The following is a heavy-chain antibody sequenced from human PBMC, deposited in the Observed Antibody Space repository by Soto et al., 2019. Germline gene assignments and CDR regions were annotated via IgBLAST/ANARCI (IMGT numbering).Heavy chain of an antibody. V-gene: IGHV1-18*04. CDR1: GYTFTSYG. CDR3: ARVTDYYYYGMDV. J-gene: IGHJ6*02. D-gene: IGHD2-21*02. CDR2: ISAYNGNT. Sequence: GASVKVSCKASGYTFTSYGISWVRQAPGQGLEWMGWISAYNGNTNYAQKLQGRVTMTTDTSTGTAYMELRSLRSDDTAVYYCARVTDYYYYGMDVWGQGTTVTVSS.